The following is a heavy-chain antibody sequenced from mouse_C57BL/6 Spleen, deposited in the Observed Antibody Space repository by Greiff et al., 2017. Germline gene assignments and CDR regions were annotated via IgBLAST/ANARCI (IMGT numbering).Heavy chain of an antibody. CDR2: IWGGGST. J-gene: IGHJ3*01. CDR1: GFSLTSYG. D-gene: IGHD2-3*01. CDR3: AKNFDGYYSWFAY. V-gene: IGHV2-5*01. Sequence: VKLVESGPGLVQPSQSLSITCTVSGFSLTSYGVHWVRQSPGKGLEWLGVIWGGGSTDYNAAFMSRLSITKDNSKSQVFFKMNSLQADDTAIYYCAKNFDGYYSWFAYWGQGTLVTVSA.